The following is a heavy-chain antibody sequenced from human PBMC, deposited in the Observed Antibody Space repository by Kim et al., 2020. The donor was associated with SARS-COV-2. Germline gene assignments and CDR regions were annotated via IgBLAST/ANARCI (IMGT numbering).Heavy chain of an antibody. CDR2: ISYDGSNK. J-gene: IGHJ3*02. Sequence: GGSLRLSCAASGFTFSSYAMHWVRQAPGKGLEWVAVISYDGSNKYYADSVKGRFTISRDNSKNTLYLQMNSLRAEDTAVYYCARNRKVVVRHDAFDIWGQGTMVTVSS. CDR1: GFTFSSYA. CDR3: ARNRKVVVRHDAFDI. V-gene: IGHV3-30-3*01. D-gene: IGHD3-22*01.